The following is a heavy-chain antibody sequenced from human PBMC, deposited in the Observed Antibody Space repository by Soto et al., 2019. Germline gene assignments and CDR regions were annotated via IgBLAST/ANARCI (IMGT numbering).Heavy chain of an antibody. D-gene: IGHD2-8*02. Sequence: SETLSLTCTVSGASLSSGSYYWSWIRQPPGKGLEWIGYFYYTGTTKYNPSLESRVTISADTSKNQFSLNLTSVTAADTAVYYCARISYWVKDYWGQGALVTVS. J-gene: IGHJ4*02. CDR3: ARISYWVKDY. V-gene: IGHV4-61*01. CDR1: GASLSSGSYY. CDR2: FYYTGTT.